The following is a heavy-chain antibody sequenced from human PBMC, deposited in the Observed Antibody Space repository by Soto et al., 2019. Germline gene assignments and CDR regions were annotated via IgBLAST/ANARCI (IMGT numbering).Heavy chain of an antibody. D-gene: IGHD4-17*01. J-gene: IGHJ3*02. CDR2: IGSTGSVT. CDR3: ARARPTSGPAYGLDI. V-gene: IGHV3-48*04. Sequence: EVQLVESGGGLVQPGGSLRLSCAVSGFTFSGYSFNWVRQAPGRGLEWVSFIGSTGSVTHYADSVMGRFTISRDNARNSLYLQMDSLRADDTAVYRCARARPTSGPAYGLDICGQGTVVTVSS. CDR1: GFTFSGYS.